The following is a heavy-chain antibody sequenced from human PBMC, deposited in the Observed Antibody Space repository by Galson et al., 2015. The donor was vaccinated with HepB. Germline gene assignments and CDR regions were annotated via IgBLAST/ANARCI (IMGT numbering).Heavy chain of an antibody. J-gene: IGHJ6*02. V-gene: IGHV1-69*02. Sequence: VKVSCKASGYTFTSYYMHWVRQAPGQGLEWMGRIIPILGIANYAQKFQGRVTNTEDKSTSTAYMELNSLRSEDTAGYYCAAGYCSGGSCYFRPYYYYGMDVWGQGTTVTVSS. CDR2: IIPILGIA. D-gene: IGHD2-15*01. CDR1: GYTFTSYY. CDR3: AAGYCSGGSCYFRPYYYYGMDV.